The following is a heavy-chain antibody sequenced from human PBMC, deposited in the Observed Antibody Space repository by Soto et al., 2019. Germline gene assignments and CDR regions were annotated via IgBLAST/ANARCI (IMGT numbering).Heavy chain of an antibody. V-gene: IGHV3-11*05. J-gene: IGHJ4*02. CDR3: ARASMIRGAPVDY. Sequence: QVQLVESGGGLVKPGGSQRLSCAASGFTFSDYYMNWIRQAPGKGLEWVSYISSGSNYANYADSVKGRFTISRDDAKNSLYLQMNSLRAEDTAAYYCARASMIRGAPVDYWGQGTLVTVSS. CDR2: ISSGSNYA. CDR1: GFTFSDYY. D-gene: IGHD3-10*01.